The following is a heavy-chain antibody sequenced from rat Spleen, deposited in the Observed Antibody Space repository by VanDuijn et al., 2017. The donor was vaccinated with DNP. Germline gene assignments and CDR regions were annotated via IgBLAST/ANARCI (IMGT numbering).Heavy chain of an antibody. CDR1: GFTFSNYG. Sequence: EVQLVESGGGLVQPGRSLKLSCAASGFTFSNYGLHWIRQAPTKGLEWVAYITYDGGSTYYRDSVRGRFTISRDNAKSTLYLQMDSLRSEETATYYCATEGTNWFAYWGQGTLVTVSS. J-gene: IGHJ3*01. CDR3: ATEGTNWFAY. V-gene: IGHV5-19*01. CDR2: ITYDGGST.